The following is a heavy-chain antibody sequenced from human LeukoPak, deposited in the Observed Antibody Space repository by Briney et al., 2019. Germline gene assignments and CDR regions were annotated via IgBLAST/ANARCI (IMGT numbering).Heavy chain of an antibody. V-gene: IGHV3-21*01. Sequence: GGSLRLSCAASGFTFSSYSMNWVRQAPGKGLEWVSSISSSSSYIYYADSVKGRFTISRDNAENSLYLQMNSLRAEDTAVYYCARAYDILTGYSSNSHFDYWGQGTLVTVSS. CDR2: ISSSSSYI. CDR3: ARAYDILTGYSSNSHFDY. D-gene: IGHD3-9*01. J-gene: IGHJ4*02. CDR1: GFTFSSYS.